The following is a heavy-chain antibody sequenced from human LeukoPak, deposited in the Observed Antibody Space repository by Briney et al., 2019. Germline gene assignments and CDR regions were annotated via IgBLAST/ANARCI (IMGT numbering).Heavy chain of an antibody. J-gene: IGHJ4*02. CDR1: GFTFSDYY. V-gene: IGHV3-11*01. D-gene: IGHD2-2*01. Sequence: GGSLRLSCAASGFTFSDYYMSWIRQAPGKGLEWVSYINSSVSTIYYADSVKGRFTISRDNAKNSLYLQMNSLRPEDTAVFYCARERVVPAAMVDYWGQGTLVTVSS. CDR2: INSSVSTI. CDR3: ARERVVPAAMVDY.